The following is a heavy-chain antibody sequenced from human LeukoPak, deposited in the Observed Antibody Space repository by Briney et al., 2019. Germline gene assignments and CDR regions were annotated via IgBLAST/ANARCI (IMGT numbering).Heavy chain of an antibody. CDR1: GFTFSGFE. V-gene: IGHV3-48*03. CDR3: ARDPVNCGGDCYQA. J-gene: IGHJ5*02. D-gene: IGHD2-21*02. CDR2: ISSSGSTR. Sequence: PGGSLRVSCAASGFTFSGFEMNWVRQAPGKGLEWVSYISSSGSTRYYADSVEGRFTVSRDNAKNSLYLQMNSLRAEDTAVYYCARDPVNCGGDCYQAWGQGTLVTVSS.